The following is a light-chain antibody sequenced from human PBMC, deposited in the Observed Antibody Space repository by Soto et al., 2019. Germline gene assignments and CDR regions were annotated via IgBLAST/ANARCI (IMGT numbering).Light chain of an antibody. J-gene: IGKJ3*01. CDR3: QHYGDSPPLT. CDR2: RTS. Sequence: EVVLTQSPGTLSLSPGERAILSCRTSQSISTTHLAWYQHKPGQAPRLLMSRTSRRAAGIPDRFSGSGSGTEFSLSISRLEPEDFAVYYCQHYGDSPPLTFGPGTKVDV. V-gene: IGKV3-20*01. CDR1: QSISTTH.